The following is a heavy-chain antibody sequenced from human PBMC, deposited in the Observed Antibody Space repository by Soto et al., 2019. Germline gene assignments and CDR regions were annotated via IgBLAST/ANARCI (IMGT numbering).Heavy chain of an antibody. CDR3: ARSGAYCTSITCLFDSF. J-gene: IGHJ4*02. V-gene: IGHV1-18*01. Sequence: ASVKVSCKASGYTFTSYGYAWVRQAPGQGLEWMGWISTYNGDTNYAQKFQDRVTPTTDTSTTTAHMELRNLGSDDTAVYYCARSGAYCTSITCLFDSFWGLGTLVTGSS. D-gene: IGHD2-8*01. CDR2: ISTYNGDT. CDR1: GYTFTSYG.